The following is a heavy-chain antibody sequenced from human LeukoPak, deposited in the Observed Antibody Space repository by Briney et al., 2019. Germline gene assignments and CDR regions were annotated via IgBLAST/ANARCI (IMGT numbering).Heavy chain of an antibody. CDR2: INPDSGGT. V-gene: IGHV1-2*02. J-gene: IGHJ4*02. D-gene: IGHD3-9*01. Sequence: GPVKVSCKASGYTFTGYYMHWVRQAPGQGLEWMGWINPDSGGTNYAQKFQGRVTMTRDTSISTAYMGLSRLRSDDTAVYYCATIVYFGYYFDYWGQGTLVTVSS. CDR1: GYTFTGYY. CDR3: ATIVYFGYYFDY.